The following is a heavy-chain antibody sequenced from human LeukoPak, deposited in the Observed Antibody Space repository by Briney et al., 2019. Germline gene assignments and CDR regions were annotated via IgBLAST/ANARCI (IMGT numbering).Heavy chain of an antibody. CDR2: ISYDGSNK. CDR1: GFTFSSYG. J-gene: IGHJ4*02. V-gene: IGHV3-30*18. D-gene: IGHD3-10*01. Sequence: GGSLRLSCAASGFTFSSYGMHWVRQAPGKGLEWVAVISYDGSNKYYADSVKGRFTISRDNSKNTLYLQMNSLRAEDTAVYYCAKDKIWFGELLDYWGQGTLVTASS. CDR3: AKDKIWFGELLDY.